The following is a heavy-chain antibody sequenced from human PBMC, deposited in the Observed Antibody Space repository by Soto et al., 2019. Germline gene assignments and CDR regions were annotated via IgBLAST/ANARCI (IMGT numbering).Heavy chain of an antibody. J-gene: IGHJ6*03. V-gene: IGHV3-7*01. CDR1: GFTFSSYW. CDR2: IKQDGSEK. Sequence: GGSLRLSCAASGFTFSSYWMSWVRQAPGKGLEWVANIKQDGSEKYYVDSVKGRFTISRDNAKNSLYLQMNSLRAEDTAVYYCARWLVYSPEDYYYYMDVWGKGTTVTVSS. D-gene: IGHD2-8*01. CDR3: ARWLVYSPEDYYYYMDV.